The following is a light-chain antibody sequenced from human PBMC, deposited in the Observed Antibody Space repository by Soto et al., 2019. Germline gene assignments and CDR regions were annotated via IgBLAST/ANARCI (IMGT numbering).Light chain of an antibody. CDR2: RNN. CDR3: AAWDGSLSVAV. J-gene: IGLJ2*01. Sequence: QLVLTQPPSASGTPGQRVTISCSGSRSNIGSNFVYWYQQLPGTAPKVLIYRNNQRPSGVPDRFSGSKSGTSASLAISGLRSEDEADYYCAAWDGSLSVAVFGGGTKVTVL. V-gene: IGLV1-47*01. CDR1: RSNIGSNF.